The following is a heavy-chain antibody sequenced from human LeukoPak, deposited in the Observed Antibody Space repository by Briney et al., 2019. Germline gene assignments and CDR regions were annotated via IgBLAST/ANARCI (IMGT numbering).Heavy chain of an antibody. J-gene: IGHJ4*02. D-gene: IGHD3-10*01. V-gene: IGHV4-39*07. CDR2: IYYSGST. CDR1: GGSISSSSYY. Sequence: SETLSLTCTVSGGSISSSSYYWGWIRQPPGKGLEWIGSIYYSGSTYYNPSLKSRVTISVDTSKNQFSLKLSSVTAADTAVYYCARLWVGRGVIIRPFDYWGQGTLVTVSS. CDR3: ARLWVGRGVIIRPFDY.